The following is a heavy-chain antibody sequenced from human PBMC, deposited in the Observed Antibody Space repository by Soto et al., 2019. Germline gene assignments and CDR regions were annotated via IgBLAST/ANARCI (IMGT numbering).Heavy chain of an antibody. CDR1: GYTFTSYA. J-gene: IGHJ3*02. Sequence: GASVKVSCKASGYTFTSYAMHWVRQAPGQRLEWMGWINAGNGNTKYSQKYQGRVTITRDTSASTAYMELSSLRSEDTAVYYCASPVGYCSGGSCYDAFDIWGQGTMVTVSS. CDR2: INAGNGNT. V-gene: IGHV1-3*01. D-gene: IGHD2-15*01. CDR3: ASPVGYCSGGSCYDAFDI.